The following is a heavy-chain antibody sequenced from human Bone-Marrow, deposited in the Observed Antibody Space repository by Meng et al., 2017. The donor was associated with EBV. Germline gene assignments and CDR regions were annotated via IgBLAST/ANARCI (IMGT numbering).Heavy chain of an antibody. V-gene: IGHV3-72*01. J-gene: IGHJ5*02. CDR1: GFSINDHY. D-gene: IGHD1/OR15-1a*01. CDR2: TRTKARSYST. Sequence: EVQLVESGGGLVQPGGSLRLSCVASGFSINDHYMDWVRQVPGKGLEWVGRTRTKARSYSTEYAASVKGRFSVSRDDSKNSVYLQMNSLKNEDTAVYYCAGNNYGSRPPSWGRGTLVTVSS. CDR3: AGNNYGSRPPS.